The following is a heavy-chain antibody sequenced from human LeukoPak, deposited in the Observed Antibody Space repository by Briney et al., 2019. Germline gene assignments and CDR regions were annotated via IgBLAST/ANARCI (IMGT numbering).Heavy chain of an antibody. D-gene: IGHD6-19*01. CDR2: IKKDGSEE. Sequence: PGGSLRLSCAASGFTFSFYWMSWVRQAPGKGLEWVANIKKDGSEEYYADSVKGRFTITRDNAQNSLYLQMNSLRAEDTAVYYCARFYDTGWYGHFDYWGQGALVAVSS. CDR1: GFTFSFYW. CDR3: ARFYDTGWYGHFDY. J-gene: IGHJ4*02. V-gene: IGHV3-7*01.